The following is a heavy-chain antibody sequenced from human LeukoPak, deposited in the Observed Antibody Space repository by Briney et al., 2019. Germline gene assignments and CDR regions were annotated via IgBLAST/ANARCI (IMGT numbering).Heavy chain of an antibody. V-gene: IGHV4-61*02. CDR2: IYTSGST. D-gene: IGHD6-13*01. J-gene: IGHJ4*02. CDR3: ARVPIAAAGLPFDY. Sequence: SETLSLTXTVSGGSISSGSYYWSWIRQPAGKGLEWIGRIYTSGSTNYNPSLKSRVTISVDTSKIQFSLKLSSVTAADTAVYYCARVPIAAAGLPFDYWGQGTLVTVSS. CDR1: GGSISSGSYY.